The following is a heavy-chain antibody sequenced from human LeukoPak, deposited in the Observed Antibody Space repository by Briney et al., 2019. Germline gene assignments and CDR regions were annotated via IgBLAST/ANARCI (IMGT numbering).Heavy chain of an antibody. CDR1: GGSISTGSYY. CDR3: ARGLNSGSYGN. D-gene: IGHD1-26*01. J-gene: IGHJ4*02. Sequence: SQTLSFTGTVSGGSISTGSYYWSWIRQPAGKRLEWIGRIYTSGSTNYNPSLKSRVTITVDTSKNQFCLKLSAVTAADTDVYYCARGLNSGSYGNWGQGTLVTVSS. V-gene: IGHV4-61*02. CDR2: IYTSGST.